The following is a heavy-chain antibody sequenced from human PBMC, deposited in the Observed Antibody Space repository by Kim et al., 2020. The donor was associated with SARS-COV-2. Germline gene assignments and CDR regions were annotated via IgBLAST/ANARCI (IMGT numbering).Heavy chain of an antibody. CDR2: IYYSGST. J-gene: IGHJ4*02. V-gene: IGHV4-30-4*01. D-gene: IGHD4-17*01. CDR1: GGSISIGDYY. Sequence: SETLSLTCTVSGGSISIGDYYWSWIRQPPGKGLEWIGYIYYSGSTYYNPSLKSRVTISVDTSKNQFSLKLSSVTAADTAVYYCAREISDYGGNSIYYYFDYWGQGTLVTVSS. CDR3: AREISDYGGNSIYYYFDY.